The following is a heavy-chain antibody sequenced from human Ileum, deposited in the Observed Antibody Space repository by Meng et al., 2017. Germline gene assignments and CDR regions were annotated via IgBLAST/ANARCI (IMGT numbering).Heavy chain of an antibody. CDR2: ISHDGSNK. D-gene: IGHD4-23*01. Sequence: GESLKISCGVSGFTFSSYPMHWVRQAPGKGLEWVAFISHDGSNKYYADYVKDRFTVSRDNSENMLFLQVNSLRDEDTAVYYCARLTDYGGNSPYVYWGQGTLVTVSS. CDR1: GFTFSSYP. CDR3: ARLTDYGGNSPYVY. J-gene: IGHJ4*02. V-gene: IGHV3-30*01.